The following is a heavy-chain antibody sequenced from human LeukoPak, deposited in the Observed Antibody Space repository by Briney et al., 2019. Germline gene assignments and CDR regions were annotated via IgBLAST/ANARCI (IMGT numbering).Heavy chain of an antibody. J-gene: IGHJ5*02. V-gene: IGHV1-2*02. Sequence: GASVKVSCKASGYTFTGYYMHWVRQAPGQGLEWMGWINPNGGGTNYAQKFQGRVTMTRDTSISTAYMELSRLRSDDTAVYYCARDLVELTLVANWFDPWGQGTLVTVSS. CDR3: ARDLVELTLVANWFDP. CDR1: GYTFTGYY. D-gene: IGHD1-26*01. CDR2: INPNGGGT.